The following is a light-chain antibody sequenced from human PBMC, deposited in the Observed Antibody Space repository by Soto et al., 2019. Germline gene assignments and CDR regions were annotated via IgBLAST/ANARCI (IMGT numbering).Light chain of an antibody. CDR3: AAWDDSLSGWV. J-gene: IGLJ3*02. CDR1: SSNIGSNY. Sequence: QSVLTQPPSASGTPGQRVTISCSGSSSNIGSNYVYWYQQLPGTAPKLLIYRNNQRPSGVPDRFSGSKSGTSASLAISGLRSEDEDDYYCAAWDDSLSGWVFGGGATLTVL. V-gene: IGLV1-47*01. CDR2: RNN.